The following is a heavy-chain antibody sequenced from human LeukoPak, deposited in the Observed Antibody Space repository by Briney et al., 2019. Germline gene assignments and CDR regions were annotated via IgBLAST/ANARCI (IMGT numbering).Heavy chain of an antibody. CDR3: ARDAPLIAAAFNWFDP. CDR1: GFTFSSYS. Sequence: GGSLRLSCAASGFTFSSYSMSWVRQAPGKGLEWVSSISSSSSYIYYADSVKGRFTISRDNAKNSLYLQMNSLRAEDTAVYYCARDAPLIAAAFNWFDPWGQGTLVTVSS. J-gene: IGHJ5*02. V-gene: IGHV3-21*01. D-gene: IGHD6-13*01. CDR2: ISSSSSYI.